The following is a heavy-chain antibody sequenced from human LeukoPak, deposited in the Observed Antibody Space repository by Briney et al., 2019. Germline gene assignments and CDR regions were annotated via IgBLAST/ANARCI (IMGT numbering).Heavy chain of an antibody. CDR2: ISSSSSYI. CDR1: GFTFSSYS. Sequence: GGSLRLSCAASGFTFSSYSMNWVRQAPGKGLEWVSSISSSSSYIYYADSVKGRFTISRDNAKNSLYLQMNSLRAEDTAVYYCAGAAAGTKYYFDYWGQGTLVTVSS. J-gene: IGHJ4*02. CDR3: AGAAAGTKYYFDY. D-gene: IGHD6-13*01. V-gene: IGHV3-21*01.